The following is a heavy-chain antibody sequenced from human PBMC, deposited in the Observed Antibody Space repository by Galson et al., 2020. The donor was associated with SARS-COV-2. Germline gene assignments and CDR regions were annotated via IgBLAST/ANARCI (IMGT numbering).Heavy chain of an antibody. CDR3: ARDYDILTGPMDYFDY. D-gene: IGHD3-9*01. Sequence: GETLKLSCAASGFTFSSYGMHWVRKAPGQGQEWVAVISYDGSNKSYADSVKSRFTISIDNSKNTLYLQMYSLRAEDTAVYYCARDYDILTGPMDYFDYWGQGTLVTVSS. CDR2: ISYDGSNK. J-gene: IGHJ4*02. CDR1: GFTFSSYG. V-gene: IGHV3-30*03.